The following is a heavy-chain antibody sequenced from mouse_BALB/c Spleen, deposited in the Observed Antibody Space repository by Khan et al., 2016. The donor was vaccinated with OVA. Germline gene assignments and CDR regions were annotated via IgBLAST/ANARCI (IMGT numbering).Heavy chain of an antibody. Sequence: QMQLEESGAELARPGASVKMSCKASGYTFTSYTIHWIKLRPGQGLEWIGFINPSNGYTNYNQKFKDKATLSADKSSTTVYMQLSSLTSDDSAVYNCVRDGAYHRNDGWFAYWGQGTLVTDSA. CDR1: GYTFTSYT. CDR3: VRDGAYHRNDGWFAY. V-gene: IGHV1-4*01. J-gene: IGHJ3*01. D-gene: IGHD2-14*01. CDR2: INPSNGYT.